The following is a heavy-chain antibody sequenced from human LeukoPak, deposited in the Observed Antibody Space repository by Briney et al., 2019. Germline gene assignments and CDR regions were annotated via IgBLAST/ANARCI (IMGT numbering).Heavy chain of an antibody. CDR3: ATVVTARYYYYMDV. J-gene: IGHJ6*03. D-gene: IGHD2-21*02. CDR2: INPNSGGT. Sequence: ASVKVSCKASGYSFTGYYMHWVRQAPGQGLEWMGWINPNSGGTIYAQKFQGRVTMTEDTSTDTAYMELSSLRSEDTAVYYCATVVTARYYYYMDVWGKGTTVTISS. V-gene: IGHV1-2*02. CDR1: GYSFTGYY.